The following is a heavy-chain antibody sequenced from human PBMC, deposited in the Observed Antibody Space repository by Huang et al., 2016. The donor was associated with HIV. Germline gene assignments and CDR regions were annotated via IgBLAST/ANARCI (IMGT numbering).Heavy chain of an antibody. D-gene: IGHD3-10*01. CDR2: FFNDVNT. Sequence: QLQLQESGPGLVKPPETLSLTCTVSDGSISSRRYYWGWIRQPPGKGLEWIATFFNDVNTYDDPSLKSRVTISVDTSKCQFSLSRSSVTAANTAVYYCAAMVRGVISYFDYWGQGTLVTVTS. V-gene: IGHV4-39*01. J-gene: IGHJ4*02. CDR1: DGSISSRRYY. CDR3: AAMVRGVISYFDY.